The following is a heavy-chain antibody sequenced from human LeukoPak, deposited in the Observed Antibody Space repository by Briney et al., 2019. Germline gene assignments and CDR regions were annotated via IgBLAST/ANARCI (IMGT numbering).Heavy chain of an antibody. J-gene: IGHJ2*01. CDR1: GGTFSSYA. D-gene: IGHD2-2*02. CDR3: AREFRYCSSTSCYTEVWYFDL. CDR2: IIPILGIA. Sequence: SVKVSCKASGGTFSSYAISWVRQAPGQGLEWMGRIIPILGIANYAQKFQGRVTITTDESTSTAYMELSSLRSEDTAVYYCAREFRYCSSTSCYTEVWYFDLWGRGTLVTVSS. V-gene: IGHV1-69*04.